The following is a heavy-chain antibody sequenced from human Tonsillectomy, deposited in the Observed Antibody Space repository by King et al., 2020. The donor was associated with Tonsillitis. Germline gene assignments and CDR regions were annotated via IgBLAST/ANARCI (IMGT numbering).Heavy chain of an antibody. Sequence: QLVQSGAEVKKPGESLKISCKGSGYSCTSYYMHWVRQAPGQGLEWMGWINPKSGGTNYAQKFQGRVTMTRDTSISTAYMELSRLRSDDTAVYYCARGDNWNPDYWGQGTLVTVSS. CDR2: INPKSGGT. CDR3: ARGDNWNPDY. CDR1: GYSCTSYY. V-gene: IGHV1-2*02. J-gene: IGHJ4*02. D-gene: IGHD1-20*01.